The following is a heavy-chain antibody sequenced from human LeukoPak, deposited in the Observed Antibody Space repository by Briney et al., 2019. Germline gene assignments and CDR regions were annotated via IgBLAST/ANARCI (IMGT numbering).Heavy chain of an antibody. D-gene: IGHD7-27*01. Sequence: PSETLSLTCTVSGGSLSTYYWTWIRQPPRKGLKWIGYIFYSGNTNYNPSLRGRVTISADTSKNQFSLRLTSVSAADTALYYCARGGTGDLDYWGQGTLVTVSS. CDR3: ARGGTGDLDY. V-gene: IGHV4-59*01. CDR1: GGSLSTYY. J-gene: IGHJ4*02. CDR2: IFYSGNT.